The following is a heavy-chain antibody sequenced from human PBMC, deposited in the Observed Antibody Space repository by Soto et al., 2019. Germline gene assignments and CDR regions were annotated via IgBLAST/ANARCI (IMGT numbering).Heavy chain of an antibody. V-gene: IGHV4-4*02. CDR2: MYHTGTT. CDR3: ARSPFCAPDY. CDR1: GASISRSEL. J-gene: IGHJ4*01. Sequence: SGTLSLTCAVSGASISRSELWSWVRQPPGKGLEGIGEMYHTGTTNYSPSLKSRVTISIDSSKNQFSLELSSVTAADTAVYFCARSPFCAPDYWGHGILVTVSS.